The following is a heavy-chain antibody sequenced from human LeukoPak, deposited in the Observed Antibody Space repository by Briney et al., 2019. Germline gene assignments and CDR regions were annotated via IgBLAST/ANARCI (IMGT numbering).Heavy chain of an antibody. CDR1: GFTFSSYA. V-gene: IGHV3-30-3*01. J-gene: IGHJ3*02. CDR2: ISYDGSNK. D-gene: IGHD6-19*01. CDR3: ASETLAVAGPGAFDI. Sequence: GRSLRLSCAASGFTFSSYAMHWVRQAPGKGLEWVAVISYDGSNKYYADSVKGRFTISRDNSKNTLYLQMNSLRAEDTAVYYYASETLAVAGPGAFDIWGQGTMVTVSS.